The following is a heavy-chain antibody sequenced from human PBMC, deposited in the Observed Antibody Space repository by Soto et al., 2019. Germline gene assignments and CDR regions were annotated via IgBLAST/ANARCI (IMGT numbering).Heavy chain of an antibody. CDR3: AREYPVHSAYFDY. CDR2: MYYSGNA. D-gene: IGHD1-26*01. V-gene: IGHV4-59*01. Sequence: QVQLQESGPGLVKPSETLSLTCTVSGASISRYYWSWIRQSPGKGLEWIGYMYYSGNANYNPSLRSRLTIAVDASTIQFSLDLNSVTAADPAVYYCAREYPVHSAYFDYWGQGILVTVSS. J-gene: IGHJ4*02. CDR1: GASISRYY.